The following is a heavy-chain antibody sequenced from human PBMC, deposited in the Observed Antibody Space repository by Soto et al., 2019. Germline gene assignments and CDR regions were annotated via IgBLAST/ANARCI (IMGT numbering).Heavy chain of an antibody. CDR3: AKDQGP. J-gene: IGHJ4*02. CDR1: GFTFSSYG. Sequence: QVQLVESGGGVVQPGRSLRLSCAASGFTFSSYGMHWVRQAPGKGLEWVAVISYDGSNKYYADSVKGRITISRDNSKNTLYLQMNSLRAEDTAVYYCAKDQGPWGQGTLVTVSS. V-gene: IGHV3-30*18. CDR2: ISYDGSNK.